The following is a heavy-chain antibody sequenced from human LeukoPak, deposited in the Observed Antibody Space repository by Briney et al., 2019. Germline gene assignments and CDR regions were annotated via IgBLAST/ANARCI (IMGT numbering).Heavy chain of an antibody. Sequence: GGSLRLSCAASGFTFSSYEMNWVRQAPGKGLEWVSYISSSGSTIYYADSVKGRFTISRDNAKNSLYLQMNSLRAEDTAVYYCARKELSHWLDYWGQGTLVTVSS. V-gene: IGHV3-48*03. CDR1: GFTFSSYE. CDR2: ISSSGSTI. J-gene: IGHJ4*02. CDR3: ARKELSHWLDY. D-gene: IGHD1-7*01.